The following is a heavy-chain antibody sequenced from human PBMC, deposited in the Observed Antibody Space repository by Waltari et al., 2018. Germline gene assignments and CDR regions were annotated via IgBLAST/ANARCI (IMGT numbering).Heavy chain of an antibody. J-gene: IGHJ1*01. V-gene: IGHV4-4*07. CDR1: GVSVTDYY. CDR3: ARGYSDYGGEYFQH. D-gene: IGHD4-17*01. Sequence: QVQLQESGPPLVEPWETLSLTCTVSGVSVTDYYWSWIRQPAGKGLEFIGRIYTSGSSDYNPALTSRATVSMDKSKNQFSLQLTSVTAADTAIYYCARGYSDYGGEYFQHWGQGTPVSVSS. CDR2: IYTSGSS.